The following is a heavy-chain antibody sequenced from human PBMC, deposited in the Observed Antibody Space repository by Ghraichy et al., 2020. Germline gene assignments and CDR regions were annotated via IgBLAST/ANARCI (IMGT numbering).Heavy chain of an antibody. D-gene: IGHD4-17*01. J-gene: IGHJ5*02. V-gene: IGHV1-8*01. CDR2: INPDSGNT. Sequence: ASVKVSCKASGYTFSSDDINWVRQATGQGLEWMGWINPDSGNTGYAQHFKGRVTLTKNTSTNTIYMELNSLRSEDTVVYYCARRLTTGGDWFDPWGQGTLVTVSS. CDR1: GYTFSSDD. CDR3: ARRLTTGGDWFDP.